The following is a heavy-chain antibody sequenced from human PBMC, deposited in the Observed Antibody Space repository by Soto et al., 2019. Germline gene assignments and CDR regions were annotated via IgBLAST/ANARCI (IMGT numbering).Heavy chain of an antibody. D-gene: IGHD6-6*01. J-gene: IGHJ4*02. CDR1: GFSFRSFG. Sequence: QVQLVESGGDVVQPGRSLRLSCAASGFSFRSFGMHWVRQAPGKGLEWMAVVSSDGYTKYYADSVKGRFTISRDNSKNTLYLQMNSLRGDDTAVYYCAKEPTIAAINLDYWGQGTLVSVSS. V-gene: IGHV3-30*18. CDR3: AKEPTIAAINLDY. CDR2: VSSDGYTK.